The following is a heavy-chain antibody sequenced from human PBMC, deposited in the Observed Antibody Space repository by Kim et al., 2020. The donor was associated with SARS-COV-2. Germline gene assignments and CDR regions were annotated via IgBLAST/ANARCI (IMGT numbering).Heavy chain of an antibody. CDR3: AVRRYTNGPVRSLDP. CDR1: GGSVSGYF. J-gene: IGHJ5*02. V-gene: IGHV4-59*08. D-gene: IGHD2-2*02. CDR2: IHYSGGPT. Sequence: SETLSLTCTVSGGSVSGYFWSWFRQPPGRGLEWIGYIHYSGGPTIYNPSLKSRVTMSIDTSKNHYSLNLSSVTAADTAVYFCAVRRYTNGPVRSLDPWGQGTLVTVSS.